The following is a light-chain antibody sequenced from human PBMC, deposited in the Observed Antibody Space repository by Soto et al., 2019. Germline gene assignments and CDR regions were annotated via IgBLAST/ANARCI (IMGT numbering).Light chain of an antibody. CDR1: SSNVGAGSD. CDR3: QSYDDTLSGSWV. V-gene: IGLV1-40*01. Sequence: QSVLTQPPSVSGAPGQGVTISCSGSSSNVGAGSDVYWYQQLPGTAPRLLISVINKRPSGVPDRFSGSKSGTSASLAITGLRPEDEADYYCQSYDDTLSGSWVFGTGTKVTVL. J-gene: IGLJ1*01. CDR2: VIN.